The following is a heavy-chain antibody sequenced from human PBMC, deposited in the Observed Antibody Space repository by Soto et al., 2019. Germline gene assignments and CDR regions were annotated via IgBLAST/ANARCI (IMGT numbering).Heavy chain of an antibody. CDR1: GFTFSSYS. J-gene: IGHJ6*02. D-gene: IGHD3-10*01. CDR2: ISSSSSYI. V-gene: IGHV3-21*01. CDR3: ARDWVVLLWFGEYFDGMDV. Sequence: PGGSLRLSCAASGFTFSSYSMNWVRQAPGKGLEWVSSISSSSSYIYYADSVKGRFTISRDNAKNSLYLQMNSLRAEDTAVYYCARDWVVLLWFGEYFDGMDVWGQGTTVTVSS.